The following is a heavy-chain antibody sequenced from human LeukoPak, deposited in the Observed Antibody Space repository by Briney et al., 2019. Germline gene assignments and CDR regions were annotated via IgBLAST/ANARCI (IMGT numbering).Heavy chain of an antibody. CDR1: GFYFANYA. CDR2: INWNGGNT. J-gene: IGHJ4*02. V-gene: IGHV3-20*04. Sequence: GGSLRLSCAASGFYFANYAMSWVRQAPGKGLEWVSGINWNGGNTGSADSVKGRFTISRDNAKNSLYLQMNSLRAEDTALYYCAATYSGNWEFDYWGQGTLVTVSS. D-gene: IGHD1-26*01. CDR3: AATYSGNWEFDY.